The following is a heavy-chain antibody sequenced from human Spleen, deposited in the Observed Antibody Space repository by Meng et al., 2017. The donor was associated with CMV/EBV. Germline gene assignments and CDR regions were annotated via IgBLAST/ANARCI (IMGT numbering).Heavy chain of an antibody. J-gene: IGHJ4*02. Sequence: ASVKVSCKASGYTFTGYYIHWVRQAPGQGLEWMGWINPNSGGTNYAQKFQGRVTMTRDTSINTAYMELSRVRSDDTAVYYCARDQLVGISWYRNWGQGTLVTVSS. CDR3: ARDQLVGISWYRN. V-gene: IGHV1-2*02. CDR2: INPNSGGT. CDR1: GYTFTGYY. D-gene: IGHD6-13*01.